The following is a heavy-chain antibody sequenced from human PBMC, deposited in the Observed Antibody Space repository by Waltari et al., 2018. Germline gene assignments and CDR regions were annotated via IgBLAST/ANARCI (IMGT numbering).Heavy chain of an antibody. CDR2: FDPEDGET. J-gene: IGHJ3*02. D-gene: IGHD4-17*01. CDR3: ATRGDYGGNSGHGNAFDI. CDR1: GYTLTELS. Sequence: QVQLVQSGAEVKKPGASVKVSCKVSGYTLTELSMHWVRQAPGKGLEWMGGFDPEDGETIYAQKFQGRVTMTENTSTDTAYMELSSLRSEDTAVYYCATRGDYGGNSGHGNAFDIWGQGTMVTVSS. V-gene: IGHV1-24*01.